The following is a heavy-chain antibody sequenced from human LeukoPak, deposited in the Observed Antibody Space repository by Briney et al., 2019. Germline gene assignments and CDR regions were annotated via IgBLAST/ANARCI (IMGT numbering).Heavy chain of an antibody. Sequence: GGSLRLSCAASGFTFDDYAMRWVRQALGKGVEWVSGISWDSGIINYAYSVYGGFTISTDNAKNSLYLKMNSLRAEDTALYYCAKDHYYDSRGQVAVDYWGQGTLVTVSS. CDR2: ISWDSGII. V-gene: IGHV3-9*01. D-gene: IGHD3-22*01. J-gene: IGHJ4*02. CDR1: GFTFDDYA. CDR3: AKDHYYDSRGQVAVDY.